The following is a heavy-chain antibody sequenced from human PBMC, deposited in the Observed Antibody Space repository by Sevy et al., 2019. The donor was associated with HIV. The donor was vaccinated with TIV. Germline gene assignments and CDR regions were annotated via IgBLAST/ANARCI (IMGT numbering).Heavy chain of an antibody. CDR2: ISYDGSNQ. J-gene: IGHJ6*02. CDR3: AKGAVDCSDGTCYSAYYYSVMDV. V-gene: IGHV3-30*18. CDR1: GFTFSNYG. Sequence: GGSLRLSCAASGFTFSNYGMHWVRQAPGKGLEWVAVISYDGSNQYYADSVQGRFTISRDNSKNTLYLQMNSLRTEGTAVYYCAKGAVDCSDGTCYSAYYYSVMDVWGQGTTVTVSS. D-gene: IGHD2-15*01.